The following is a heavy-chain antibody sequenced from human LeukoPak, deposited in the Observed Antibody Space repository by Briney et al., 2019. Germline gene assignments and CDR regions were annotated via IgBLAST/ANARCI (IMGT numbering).Heavy chain of an antibody. CDR2: ISSSGSTI. D-gene: IGHD3-10*01. Sequence: PGGSLRLSCAASGFTFSDYYMSWIRQAPGKGLEWVSYISSSGSTIYYADSVKGRFTISRDNAKNSLYLQMNSLRAEDTAVYYCARDIPDYGSGSMETPYYYYGMDVWGQGTTVTVSS. CDR3: ARDIPDYGSGSMETPYYYYGMDV. V-gene: IGHV3-11*01. J-gene: IGHJ6*02. CDR1: GFTFSDYY.